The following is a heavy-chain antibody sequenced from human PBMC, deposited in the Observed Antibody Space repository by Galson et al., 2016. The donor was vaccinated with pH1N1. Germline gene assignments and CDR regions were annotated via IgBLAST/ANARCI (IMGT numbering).Heavy chain of an antibody. V-gene: IGHV4-59*01. CDR2: VYYTGAT. Sequence: ETLSLTCSVSGGSIGTYYWTWIRHAPGKGLEWVGYVYYTGATNYNPSLKGRISMSVDTSKNQFSLNLNSVTAADTAVYYCVREGHHSRRGSDTYYYGMDVWGQGTTVTVSS. D-gene: IGHD1-14*01. J-gene: IGHJ6*02. CDR1: GGSIGTYY. CDR3: VREGHHSRRGSDTYYYGMDV.